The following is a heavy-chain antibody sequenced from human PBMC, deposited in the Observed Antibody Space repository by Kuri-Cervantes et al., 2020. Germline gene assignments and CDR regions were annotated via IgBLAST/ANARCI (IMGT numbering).Heavy chain of an antibody. Sequence: GGSLRLSCAASGFTFSSYSMNWVRQAPGKGLEWVSSISRSSSNTYYADSVKGRFTISRDNAKSSLYLQMNSLRAEDTAVYYCARAYYDILTGSPYYFDYWGQGTLVTVSS. J-gene: IGHJ4*02. V-gene: IGHV3-21*01. CDR1: GFTFSSYS. CDR2: ISRSSSNT. D-gene: IGHD3-9*01. CDR3: ARAYYDILTGSPYYFDY.